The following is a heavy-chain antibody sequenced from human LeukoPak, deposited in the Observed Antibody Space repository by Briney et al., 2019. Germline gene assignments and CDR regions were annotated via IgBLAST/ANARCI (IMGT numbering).Heavy chain of an antibody. V-gene: IGHV4-4*07. CDR3: ARSGIKMIVVVNGAFDI. J-gene: IGHJ3*02. D-gene: IGHD3-22*01. Sequence: SETLSLTRTVSGGSISSYYWSWIRQPAGKGLEWIGRIYTSGSTNYNPSLKSRVTMSVDTSKNQFSLKLSSVTAADTAVYYCARSGIKMIVVVNGAFDIWGQGTMVTVSS. CDR2: IYTSGST. CDR1: GGSISSYY.